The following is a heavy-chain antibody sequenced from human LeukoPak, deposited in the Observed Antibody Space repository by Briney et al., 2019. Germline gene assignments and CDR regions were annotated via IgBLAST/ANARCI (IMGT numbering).Heavy chain of an antibody. CDR3: ARQHCSSTSCYASYYMDV. J-gene: IGHJ6*03. CDR2: IYTSGST. V-gene: IGHV4-4*07. Sequence: SETLSLTCTVSGGSISSYYWSWIRQPAGKGLEWIGRIYTSGSTNYNPSLKSRVTMSVDTSKNQFSLKLSSVTAADTAVYYCARQHCSSTSCYASYYMDVWGKGTTVSVSS. CDR1: GGSISSYY. D-gene: IGHD2-2*01.